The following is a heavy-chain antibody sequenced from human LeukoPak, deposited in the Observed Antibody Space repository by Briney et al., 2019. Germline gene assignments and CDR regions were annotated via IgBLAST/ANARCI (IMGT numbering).Heavy chain of an antibody. D-gene: IGHD3-10*01. V-gene: IGHV3-21*06. Sequence: GGSLRLSCLASEFDFDSYTINWVRQAPGKGLEWVSSISSSSNYIYYADSVKGRFTISRDNSKNSLYLYMNSLRTEDTAVYYCARDRGGLDVWGQGTRVTVSS. CDR2: ISSSSNYI. J-gene: IGHJ6*02. CDR1: EFDFDSYT. CDR3: ARDRGGLDV.